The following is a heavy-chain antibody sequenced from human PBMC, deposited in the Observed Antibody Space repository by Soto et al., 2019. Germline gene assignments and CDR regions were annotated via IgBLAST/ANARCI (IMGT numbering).Heavy chain of an antibody. V-gene: IGHV3-23*01. CDR2: ISDSGGST. Sequence: EVQLLESGGGLVQPGGSLRLSCAASGFTFSSYAMSWVRQAPGKGLEWVSAISDSGGSTYYADSVKGRFTISRDISKNTLYLQMDSRRAEDTAGYCCGYSSTPFDDWGQGTLVTVSS. CDR3: GYSSTPFDD. D-gene: IGHD6-13*01. CDR1: GFTFSSYA. J-gene: IGHJ4*02.